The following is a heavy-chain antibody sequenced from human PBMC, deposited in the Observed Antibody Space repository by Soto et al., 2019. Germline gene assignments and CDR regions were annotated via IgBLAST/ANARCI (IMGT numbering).Heavy chain of an antibody. CDR3: AKDRIGDNYYYGMDV. V-gene: IGHV3-30*18. Sequence: GGSLRLSCAASGFTFSSYGMHWVRQAPGKGLEWVAVISYDGSNKYYADSVKGRFTISRDNSKNTLYLQMNSLRAEDTAVYYCAKDRIGDNYYYGMDVWGQGTTVTVSS. J-gene: IGHJ6*02. CDR2: ISYDGSNK. CDR1: GFTFSSYG.